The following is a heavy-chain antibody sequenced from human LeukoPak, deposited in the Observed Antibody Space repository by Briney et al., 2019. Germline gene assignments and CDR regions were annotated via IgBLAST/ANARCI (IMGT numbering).Heavy chain of an antibody. J-gene: IGHJ4*02. CDR1: GFTFSNYA. D-gene: IGHD5-18*01. Sequence: GGSLRLSCAASGFTFSNYAMHWVRQAPGKGLEWVAVISYDGSNKYYADSVKGRFTISRDISMNTLYLRMNNLRPEDTAVYYCATRLDTGLFDYWGQGTLVTVSS. CDR3: ATRLDTGLFDY. CDR2: ISYDGSNK. V-gene: IGHV3-30-3*01.